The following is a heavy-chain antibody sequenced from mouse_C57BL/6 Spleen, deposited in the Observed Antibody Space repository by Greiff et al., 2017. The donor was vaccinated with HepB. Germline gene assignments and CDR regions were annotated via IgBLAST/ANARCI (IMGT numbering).Heavy chain of an antibody. Sequence: QVQLQQPGAELVRPGSSVKLSCKASGYTFTSYWMHWVKQRPIQGLEWIGNIDPSDSETYYNQKFKDKATLTVDKYSSTGYMQLSSLASEDSAVYYCARGITTIVARSFDYWGQGTTLTVSS. D-gene: IGHD1-1*01. J-gene: IGHJ2*01. CDR3: ARGITTIVARSFDY. CDR1: GYTFTSYW. V-gene: IGHV1-52*01. CDR2: IDPSDSET.